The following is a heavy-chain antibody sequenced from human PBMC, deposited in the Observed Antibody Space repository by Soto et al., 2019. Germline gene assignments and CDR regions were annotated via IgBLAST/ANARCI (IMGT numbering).Heavy chain of an antibody. CDR1: GGSISSYY. CDR2: IYYSGST. D-gene: IGHD3-22*01. V-gene: IGHV4-59*12. Sequence: PSETLSLTCTVSGGSISSYYWSWIRQPPGKGLEWIGYIYYSGSTYYNPSLKSRVTISVDTSKNQFSLKLSSVTAADTAVYYCARVARDSSGYYAYYFDYWGQGTLVTVSS. J-gene: IGHJ4*02. CDR3: ARVARDSSGYYAYYFDY.